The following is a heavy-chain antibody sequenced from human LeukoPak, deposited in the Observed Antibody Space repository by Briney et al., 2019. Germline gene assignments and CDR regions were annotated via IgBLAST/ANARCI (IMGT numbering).Heavy chain of an antibody. CDR3: ARWGSIAVARFDY. Sequence: SETLSPTCTVSGGSISSYYWSWIRQPPGRGLEWVGYIYASGSTTYNPSLKSRVAISIDTSKNQFSLNLTSVTAADTAVYYCARWGSIAVARFDYWGRGTLVTVSS. J-gene: IGHJ4*02. D-gene: IGHD3-16*01. V-gene: IGHV4-4*09. CDR1: GGSISSYY. CDR2: IYASGST.